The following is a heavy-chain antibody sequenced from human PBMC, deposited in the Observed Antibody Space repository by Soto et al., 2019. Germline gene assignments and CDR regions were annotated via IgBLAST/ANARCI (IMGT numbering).Heavy chain of an antibody. CDR1: GGTFGSYA. D-gene: IGHD3-10*02. V-gene: IGHV1-69*13. CDR2: IIPIFGTA. Sequence: SVKVSCKASGGTFGSYAISWVRLAPGQGLEWRGGIIPIFGTANYAQKFQGRVTITADESTSTAYMELSSLRSEDTAVYYCARDRGSITMIGYFQHWGQGTLVTVSS. J-gene: IGHJ1*01. CDR3: ARDRGSITMIGYFQH.